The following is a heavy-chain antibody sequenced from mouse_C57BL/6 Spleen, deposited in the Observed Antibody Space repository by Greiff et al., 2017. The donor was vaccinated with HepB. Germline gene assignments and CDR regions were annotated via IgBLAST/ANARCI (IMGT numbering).Heavy chain of an antibody. J-gene: IGHJ2*01. V-gene: IGHV1-82*01. CDR2: IYPGDGDT. CDR1: GYAFSSSW. CDR3: ARRGGSSFFYFDY. Sequence: QVQLKESGPELVKPGASVKISCKASGYAFSSSWMNWVKQRPGKGLEWIGRIYPGDGDTNYNGKFKGKATLTADKSSSTAYMQLSSLTSEDSAVYFCARRGGSSFFYFDYWGQGTTLTVSS. D-gene: IGHD1-1*01.